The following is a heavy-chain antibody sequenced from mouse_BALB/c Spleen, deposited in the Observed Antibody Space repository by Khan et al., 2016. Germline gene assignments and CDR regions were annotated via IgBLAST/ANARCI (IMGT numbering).Heavy chain of an antibody. CDR1: GYAFTSYN. D-gene: IGHD1-1*01. CDR2: IDPYNGGT. J-gene: IGHJ2*01. CDR3: ARERVTTVVAKGLDF. Sequence: VQLQQPGPELVKPGASVKVSCKASGYAFTSYNMYWVKQSHGKSLEWIGYIDPYNGGTNYNQKFKGKATLTVDKSSSTAYMHLNSRPSEASAVYCCARERVTTVVAKGLDFWGQGTTLTVSS. V-gene: IGHV1S135*01.